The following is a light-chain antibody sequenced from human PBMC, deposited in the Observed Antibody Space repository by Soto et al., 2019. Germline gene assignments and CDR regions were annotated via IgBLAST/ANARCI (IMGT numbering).Light chain of an antibody. V-gene: IGKV3D-15*02. CDR2: DAS. CDR3: QHYVHSPT. Sequence: EIVMTQSPATLSVSPGERATLSCRASQSVSSNLAWYQQKPGQAPRLLIYDASTRATGIPARFSGSGSGTDFTLTISRLEPEDFAVYSCQHYVHSPTFGQGTKVDIK. J-gene: IGKJ1*01. CDR1: QSVSSN.